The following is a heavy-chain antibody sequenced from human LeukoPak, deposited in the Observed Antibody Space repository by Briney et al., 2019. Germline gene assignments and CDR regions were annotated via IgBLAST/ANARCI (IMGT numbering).Heavy chain of an antibody. J-gene: IGHJ4*02. Sequence: SETLSLTCTVSGGSISSGDYYWSWIRQPPGKGLEWIGYIYYSGSTYYNPSLKSRVTISADTSKNQFSLKLSSVTAADTAVYYCARGSYYDSPYYFDYWGQGTLVTVSS. V-gene: IGHV4-30-4*08. D-gene: IGHD3-22*01. CDR3: ARGSYYDSPYYFDY. CDR2: IYYSGST. CDR1: GGSISSGDYY.